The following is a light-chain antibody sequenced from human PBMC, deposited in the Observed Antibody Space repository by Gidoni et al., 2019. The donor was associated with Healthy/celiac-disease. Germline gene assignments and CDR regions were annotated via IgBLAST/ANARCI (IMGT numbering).Light chain of an antibody. CDR1: ALPKHY. CDR2: KDS. J-gene: IGLJ2*01. CDR3: QSADSSGTVV. V-gene: IGLV3-25*03. Sequence: SYDLPQPTSASASPGQTARITCAGDALPKHYAYWYQQKPGQAPVLVIYKDSERPSGIPERFSGSSSGTTVTLTISGVQAEDEADYYCQSADSSGTVVFGGGTKLTVL.